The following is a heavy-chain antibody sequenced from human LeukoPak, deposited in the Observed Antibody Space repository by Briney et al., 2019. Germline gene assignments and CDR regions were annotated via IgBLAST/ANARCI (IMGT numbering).Heavy chain of an antibody. CDR3: ARAPPHYGDSCFDY. J-gene: IGHJ4*02. D-gene: IGHD4-17*01. CDR2: ISSGSSTI. V-gene: IGHV3-48*01. CDR1: GFTFSNYG. Sequence: GGSLRLSCAASGFTFSNYGMNWVRQAPGKGLEWVSYISSGSSTIYYADSVKGRFTTSRGNAKKSLYLQMNSLRAEDTAVYYCARAPPHYGDSCFDYWGQGTLVTVSS.